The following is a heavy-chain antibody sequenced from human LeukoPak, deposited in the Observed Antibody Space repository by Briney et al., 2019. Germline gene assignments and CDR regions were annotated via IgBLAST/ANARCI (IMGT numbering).Heavy chain of an antibody. D-gene: IGHD6-19*01. Sequence: ASVKVSCKASGYTFTSYGISWVRQAPGQGLEWMGWISAYNGNTNYAQKLQGRVTMTTDTSTSTAYMELSSLRSEDTAVYYCARGALGQWLTYYFDYWGQGTLVTVSS. CDR3: ARGALGQWLTYYFDY. CDR1: GYTFTSYG. J-gene: IGHJ4*02. V-gene: IGHV1-18*01. CDR2: ISAYNGNT.